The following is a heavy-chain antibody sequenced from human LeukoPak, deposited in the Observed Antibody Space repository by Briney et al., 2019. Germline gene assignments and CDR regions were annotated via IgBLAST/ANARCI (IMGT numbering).Heavy chain of an antibody. J-gene: IGHJ4*02. D-gene: IGHD2-21*02. Sequence: SSETLSLTCTVSGGSIRSNGYFWVWIRQPPGKGLEWIGNIYYSGSTNYNPSLKSRVTISVDTSKNQFSLKLSSVTAADTAVYYCARHTPVGGGDDYWGQGTLVTVSS. CDR3: ARHTPVGGGDDY. CDR2: IYYSGST. CDR1: GGSIRSNGYF. V-gene: IGHV4-39*01.